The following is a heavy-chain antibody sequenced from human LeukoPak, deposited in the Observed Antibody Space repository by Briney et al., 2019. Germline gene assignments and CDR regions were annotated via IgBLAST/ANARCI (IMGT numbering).Heavy chain of an antibody. V-gene: IGHV1-69*05. Sequence: GASVKVSCKASGGTFSSYAISWVRQAPGQGLEWMGGIIPIFGTANYAQKFQGRVTITTDESTSTAYMELSSLRAEDTAVYYCAKDGPLRDYDFWSGYYIRKNWFDPWGQGTLVTVSS. CDR1: GGTFSSYA. D-gene: IGHD3-3*01. CDR2: IIPIFGTA. J-gene: IGHJ5*02. CDR3: AKDGPLRDYDFWSGYYIRKNWFDP.